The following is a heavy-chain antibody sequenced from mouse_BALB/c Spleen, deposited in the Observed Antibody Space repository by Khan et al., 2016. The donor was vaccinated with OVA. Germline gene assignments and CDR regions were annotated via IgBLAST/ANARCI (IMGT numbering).Heavy chain of an antibody. J-gene: IGHJ2*01. V-gene: IGHV1S81*02. CDR1: GYTFTSYW. CDR3: AKIKKIVATYFDY. CDR2: TNPTNGRT. D-gene: IGHD1-1*01. Sequence: VQLQQSGAELVKAGASVKMSCKASGYTFTSYWMHWVKQRLGQGLEWFAETNPTNGRTYYNEQFKSKATLTVDQSSSTAYMLLSGPTFEDSAVYYCAKIKKIVATYFDYWGQGTTLTVSS.